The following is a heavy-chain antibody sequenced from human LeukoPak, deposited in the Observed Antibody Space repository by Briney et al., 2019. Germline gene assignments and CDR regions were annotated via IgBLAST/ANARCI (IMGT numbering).Heavy chain of an antibody. V-gene: IGHV3-7*03. J-gene: IGHJ5*02. CDR1: GFTFSSYW. Sequence: QAGGSLRLSCAASGFTFSSYWMSWVRQAPGKGLEWVANIKQDGSEKYYVDSVKGRFTISRDNAKNSLYLQMNSLRAEDTAVYYCARDKVAGTRWFDPWGQGSLVTVSS. CDR2: IKQDGSEK. D-gene: IGHD6-19*01. CDR3: ARDKVAGTRWFDP.